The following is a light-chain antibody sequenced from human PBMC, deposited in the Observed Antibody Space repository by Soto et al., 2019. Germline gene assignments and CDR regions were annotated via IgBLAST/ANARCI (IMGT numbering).Light chain of an antibody. CDR1: SSDVGGYHY. CDR3: RSYSISTAYL. CDR2: EVS. Sequence: QSALTQPASVSGSPGKSITISCTGTSSDVGGYHYVSWYQLLPGKAPKLILFEVSIRPSGVSYRFAGSKSGNTASLTISGLQAEDEDDYFCRSYSISTAYLFGTGTKLTVL. V-gene: IGLV2-14*01. J-gene: IGLJ2*01.